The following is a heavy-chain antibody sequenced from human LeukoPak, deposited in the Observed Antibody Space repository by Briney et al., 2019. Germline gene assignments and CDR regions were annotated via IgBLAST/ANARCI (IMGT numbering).Heavy chain of an antibody. J-gene: IGHJ6*03. Sequence: GGSLRLSCAASGFTFSSFDMHWVRQPTGQGLEWVSTIGTASDTYYPGSVEGRFTLSRDNAKNSLYLQMNSLTAGDTAVYYCARGPPRGKYYYMDGWGKGTTVTASS. CDR3: ARGPPRGKYYYMDG. CDR2: IGTASDT. V-gene: IGHV3-13*01. CDR1: GFTFSSFD. D-gene: IGHD1-1*01.